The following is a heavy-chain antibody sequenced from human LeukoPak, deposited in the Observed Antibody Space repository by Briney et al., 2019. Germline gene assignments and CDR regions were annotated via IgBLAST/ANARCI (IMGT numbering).Heavy chain of an antibody. CDR3: VRDMGYYDKV. V-gene: IGHV3-74*01. CDR2: INPDGSST. CDR1: GFTFSTSW. D-gene: IGHD3-22*01. Sequence: PGGSPRLSCAASGFTFSTSWMHWVRQAPGKGLVWVSRINPDGSSTDYADSVKGRFTISRDNAKNTLYLQMNSLRGEDAAVYYCVRDMGYYDKVWGQGTLVTVSS. J-gene: IGHJ4*02.